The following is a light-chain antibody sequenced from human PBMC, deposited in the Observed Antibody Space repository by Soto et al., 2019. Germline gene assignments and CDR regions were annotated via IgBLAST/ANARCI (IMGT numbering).Light chain of an antibody. J-gene: IGLJ2*01. CDR3: CSYAGDRDLI. Sequence: QSVLTQPASVSGSPGQSITISCTGSSSDVGRYNIVSWYQQHPGKAPKLMIYEGSQRPSGASDRFSGSKSGNTASLTISGLQADDEADYYCCSYAGDRDLIFGGGTKLTVL. CDR2: EGS. V-gene: IGLV2-23*01. CDR1: SSDVGRYNI.